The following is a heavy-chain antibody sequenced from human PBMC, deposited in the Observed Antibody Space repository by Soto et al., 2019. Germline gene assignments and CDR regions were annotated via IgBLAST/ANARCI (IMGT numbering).Heavy chain of an antibody. CDR1: GFTVSSNY. V-gene: IGHV3-53*01. Sequence: EVQLVESGGGLIQPGGSLRLSCAASGFTVSSNYMSWVRQAPGKGLEWVSVIYSGGSTYYADSVKGRFTISRDNSKNTEYLQMNRLRAEDTAVYYCARDRVESGYPEYFPHWGQGTLVTVSS. J-gene: IGHJ1*01. CDR2: IYSGGST. D-gene: IGHD3-22*01. CDR3: ARDRVESGYPEYFPH.